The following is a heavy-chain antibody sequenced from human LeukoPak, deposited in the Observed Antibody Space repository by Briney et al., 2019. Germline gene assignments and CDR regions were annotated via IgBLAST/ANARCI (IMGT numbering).Heavy chain of an antibody. V-gene: IGHV4-31*11. Sequence: SETLSLTCAVYGGSFSGYYWSWIRQHPGKGLEWIGYIYYSGNAYYNPSLKSRVTISVDTSKNQFSLKVSSVTAADTAVYYCARSAESGYADFDYWGQGTLVTVSS. CDR2: IYYSGNA. J-gene: IGHJ4*02. D-gene: IGHD5-12*01. CDR3: ARSAESGYADFDY. CDR1: GGSFSGYY.